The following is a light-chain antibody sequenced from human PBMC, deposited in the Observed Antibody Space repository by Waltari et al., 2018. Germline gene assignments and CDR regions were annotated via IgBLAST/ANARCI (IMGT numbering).Light chain of an antibody. J-gene: IGKJ5*01. CDR2: AAS. V-gene: IGKV1-8*01. CDR1: QGISSY. Sequence: AIRITQSPSSLSASTGDRVTITCRASQGISSYLAWYQQKPGKAPKLLIYAASTLQSGVPSRFSGCGSGTDFTLTISCLQSEDFATYYCQQYYSYPPITFGQGTRLEIK. CDR3: QQYYSYPPIT.